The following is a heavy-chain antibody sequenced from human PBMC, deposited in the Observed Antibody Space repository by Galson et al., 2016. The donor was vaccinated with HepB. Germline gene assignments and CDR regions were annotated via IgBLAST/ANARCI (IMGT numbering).Heavy chain of an antibody. CDR1: GFTFRSYA. CDR2: DATTSSST. Sequence: SLRLSCAASGFTFRSYAMSWVRQAPGKGLEWVAADATTSSSTYHADSVRGRFTISRDNSRNTLYLQMNTLRVEDTAIYYCAKAPRPSCSDITCYEFGSWGQGTMVTVSS. J-gene: IGHJ3*01. V-gene: IGHV3-23*01. D-gene: IGHD2-15*01. CDR3: AKAPRPSCSDITCYEFGS.